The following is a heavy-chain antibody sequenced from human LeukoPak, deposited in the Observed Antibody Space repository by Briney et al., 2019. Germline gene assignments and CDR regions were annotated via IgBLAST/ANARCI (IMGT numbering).Heavy chain of an antibody. CDR3: ARHTWGIAAAGTFDY. J-gene: IGHJ4*02. D-gene: IGHD6-13*01. CDR2: IYYSGST. CDR1: GGSISSYY. V-gene: IGHV4-59*08. Sequence: SETLSLTCTVSGGSISSYYWGWIRQPPGKGLEWIGYIYYSGSTNYNPSLKSRVTISVDTSKNQFSLKLSSVTAADTAVYYCARHTWGIAAAGTFDYWGQGTLVTVSS.